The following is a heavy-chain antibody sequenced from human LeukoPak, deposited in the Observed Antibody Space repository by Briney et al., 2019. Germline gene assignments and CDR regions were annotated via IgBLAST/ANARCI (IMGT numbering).Heavy chain of an antibody. CDR3: ARPTTYCTNGVCPGAYYFDY. J-gene: IGHJ4*02. Sequence: SVKVSCKASGGTFSSYAISWVRQAPGQGLEWMGGIIPIFGTANYAQKFQGRVTITADESTSTAYMELSSLRSEDTAVYYCARPTTYCTNGVCPGAYYFDYWGQGTLVTVSS. V-gene: IGHV1-69*13. D-gene: IGHD2-8*01. CDR1: GGTFSSYA. CDR2: IIPIFGTA.